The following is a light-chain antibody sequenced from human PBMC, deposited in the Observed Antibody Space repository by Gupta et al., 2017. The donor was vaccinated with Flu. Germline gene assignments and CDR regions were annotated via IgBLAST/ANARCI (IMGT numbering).Light chain of an antibody. CDR3: AAWDDLFNGPV. V-gene: IGLV1-44*01. CDR2: SNN. Sequence: VVISCSGGSSNIGSYTSNWYQQLPGPAPKVLIYSNNQRPSGVPDRFSGSKSGTSASLAISGLQSEDEAVYYCAAWDDLFNGPVFGTGTTVAVL. J-gene: IGLJ1*01. CDR1: SSNIGSYT.